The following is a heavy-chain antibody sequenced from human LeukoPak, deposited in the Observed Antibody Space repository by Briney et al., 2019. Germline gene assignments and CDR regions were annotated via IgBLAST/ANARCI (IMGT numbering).Heavy chain of an antibody. CDR3: AAAYFGMDQYYYGMDV. CDR1: GFTFTNYA. D-gene: IGHD3-3*01. CDR2: MSGSGSST. V-gene: IGHV3-23*01. Sequence: GGSLRLSCAASGFTFTNYAMSWVRQAPGKGLEWVSGMSGSGSSTYYADSVRGRFTISRDNSKNTLYLQMNSLRAEDTAVYYCAAAYFGMDQYYYGMDVWGQGTTVTVSS. J-gene: IGHJ6*02.